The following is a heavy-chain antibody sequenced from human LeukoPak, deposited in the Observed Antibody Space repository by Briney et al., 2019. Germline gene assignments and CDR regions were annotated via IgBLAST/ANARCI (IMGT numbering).Heavy chain of an antibody. V-gene: IGHV4-59*01. Sequence: SETLSLTCTVSGGSISSYYWSWIRRPPGKGLEWIGYIYYSGSTNYNPSLKSRVTISVDTSKNQFSLKLSSVTATDTAVYYCAREGVEYSDYDSSGLYYFDYWGQGTLVTVSS. J-gene: IGHJ4*02. CDR3: AREGVEYSDYDSSGLYYFDY. CDR1: GGSISSYY. D-gene: IGHD3-22*01. CDR2: IYYSGST.